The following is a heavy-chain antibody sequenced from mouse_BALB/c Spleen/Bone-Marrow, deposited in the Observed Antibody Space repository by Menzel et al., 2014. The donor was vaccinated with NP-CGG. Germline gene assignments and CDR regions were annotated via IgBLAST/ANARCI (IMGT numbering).Heavy chain of an antibody. CDR2: ISTYFGDA. Sequence: VQLQQSGAELVRPGVSVKISCKGSGYTFTDYALHWVMQSPAKSLEWIGIISTYFGDASYNQKFKGKATMTVDKSSSTAYMELARLTSEDSAIYYCARSDGFDYWGQGTTLTVSS. CDR1: GYTFTDYA. J-gene: IGHJ2*01. D-gene: IGHD2-3*01. CDR3: ARSDGFDY. V-gene: IGHV1S137*01.